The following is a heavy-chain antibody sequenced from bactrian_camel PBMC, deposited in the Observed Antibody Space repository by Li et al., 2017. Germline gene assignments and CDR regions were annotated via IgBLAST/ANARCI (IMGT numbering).Heavy chain of an antibody. CDR2: IYTGGGVT. J-gene: IGHJ4*01. CDR1: RFTISWSC. V-gene: IGHV3S1*01. Sequence: QLVESGGGSVQAGGSLRLSCAASRFTISWSCMGWFRQAPGKEREGVAAIYTGGGVTSYADSVKGRFALSQDDATNTVNLQMNSLQVEDSGMYYCARGCEILNGQWRIWGHWCRGTEVTVS. D-gene: IGHD5*01. CDR3: ARGCEILNGQWRIWGH.